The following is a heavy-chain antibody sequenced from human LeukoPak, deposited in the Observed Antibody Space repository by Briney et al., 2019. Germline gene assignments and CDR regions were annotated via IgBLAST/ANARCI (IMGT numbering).Heavy chain of an antibody. CDR2: ISYDGSNK. CDR1: GFTFSSYG. D-gene: IGHD3-3*01. V-gene: IGHV3-30*18. J-gene: IGHJ4*02. CDR3: AKALPFITIFGVVDY. Sequence: GGSLRPSCAASGFTFSSYGMHWVRQAPGKGLEWVAVISYDGSNKYYADSVKGRFTISRDNSKNTLYLQMNSLRAEDTAVYYCAKALPFITIFGVVDYWGQGTLVTVSS.